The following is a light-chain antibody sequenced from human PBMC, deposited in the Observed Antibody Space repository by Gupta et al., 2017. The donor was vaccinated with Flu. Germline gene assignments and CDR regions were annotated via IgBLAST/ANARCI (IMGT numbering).Light chain of an antibody. Sequence: QSALTQPASVSGSPGQSITISCTGTNSDIGNYNYVSWYQQYPGKAPKLIIYEVSNRPSGVSNRFSGSKSGNTASLTISGLQAEDEAYYYCSSYINRSTFDLLFGGGTKVTVL. CDR1: NSDIGNYNY. CDR3: SSYINRSTFDLL. J-gene: IGLJ2*01. CDR2: EVS. V-gene: IGLV2-14*01.